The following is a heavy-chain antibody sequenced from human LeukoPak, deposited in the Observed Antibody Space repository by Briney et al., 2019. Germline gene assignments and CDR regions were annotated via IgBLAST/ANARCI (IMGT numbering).Heavy chain of an antibody. J-gene: IGHJ4*02. CDR3: ARHAPITIFGVVTVFDY. D-gene: IGHD3-3*01. CDR2: IYYSGST. CDR1: GGSISSSSYY. V-gene: IGHV4-39*01. Sequence: SETLSLTCTVSGGSISSSSYYWGWIRQPPGRGLECIGSIYYSGSTYYNPSLKSRVTISVDTSKNQFSLKLSSVTAADTAVYYCARHAPITIFGVVTVFDYWGQGTLVTVSS.